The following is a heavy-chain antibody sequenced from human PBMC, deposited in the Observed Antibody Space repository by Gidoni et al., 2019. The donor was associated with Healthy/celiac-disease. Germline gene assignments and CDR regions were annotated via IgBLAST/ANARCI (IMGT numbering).Heavy chain of an antibody. D-gene: IGHD2-15*01. CDR1: GFRVCCDS. CDR3: AGTPVASRAIGYYYYYGMDV. J-gene: IGHJ6*02. Sequence: EEPLVESGGGLEQLGLSRTLSCAASGFRVCCDSWNWVRPAPGPGLEGVTYISSSSSTIPYADCVMSIFAITRDNAKNSQYLQVTGVEDDDTSVYNGAGTPVASRAIGYYYYYGMDVWGQGTPVTVSS. V-gene: IGHV3-48*02. CDR2: ISSSSSTI.